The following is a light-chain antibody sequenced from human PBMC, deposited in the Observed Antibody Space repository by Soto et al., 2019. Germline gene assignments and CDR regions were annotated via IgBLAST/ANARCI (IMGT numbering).Light chain of an antibody. CDR2: HTS. CDR3: HQYGHSPQT. CDR1: QSVTSSY. V-gene: IGKV3-20*01. J-gene: IGKJ1*01. Sequence: EIVLTQSPGTLSLSPGERATLSCWASQSVTSSYLAWYQQKPRQAPRLLIYHTSIRATSIPDRFSGSGSGTDFTLIICRLEPEDFAMYYCHQYGHSPQTFGQGTKVEIK.